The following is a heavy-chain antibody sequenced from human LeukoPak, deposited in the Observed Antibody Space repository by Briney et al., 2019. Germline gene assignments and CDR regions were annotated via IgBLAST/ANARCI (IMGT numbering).Heavy chain of an antibody. CDR3: ARDRTGRNTAQDDY. V-gene: IGHV4-38-2*02. J-gene: IGHJ4*02. CDR1: GYSISSGYY. Sequence: PSETLSLTCSVSGYSISSGYYWGWIRQPPGRGLEWIGSIYYTGGTLYNPSLKSRVSMSVDTSTNQFSLKLTSVTAADTAVYYCARDRTGRNTAQDDYWGQGTLVTVSS. CDR2: IYYTGGT. D-gene: IGHD5-18*01.